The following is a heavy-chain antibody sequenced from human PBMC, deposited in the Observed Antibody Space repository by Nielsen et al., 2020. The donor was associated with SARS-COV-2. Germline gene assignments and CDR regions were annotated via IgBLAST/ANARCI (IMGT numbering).Heavy chain of an antibody. CDR1: GDSVSSNDW. V-gene: IGHV4-4*02. J-gene: IGHJ6*03. Sequence: SETLSLTCAVSGDSVSSNDWWPWVRQSPGKGLEWIGEVSHSGSTNYNPSLKSRVTLSMDKSKNQFSLRLISVSAADTADYFCARGDLVVVPSPLLGLGPIFYSFYLDVWGKGTTVIVSS. CDR2: VSHSGST. CDR3: ARGDLVVVPSPLLGLGPIFYSFYLDV. D-gene: IGHD2-2*02.